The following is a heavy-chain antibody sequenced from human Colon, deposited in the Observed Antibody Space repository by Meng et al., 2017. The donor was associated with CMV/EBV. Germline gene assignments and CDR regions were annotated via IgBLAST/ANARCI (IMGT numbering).Heavy chain of an antibody. CDR1: GFSLSTYW. V-gene: IGHV3-74*01. CDR2: INGDGDTT. Sequence: EVQLGEAGGGLVQPGGSLRLSLAASGFSLSTYWMHWVRQAPGKGLVWVARINGDGDTTAYADSVRGRFTTSRDYAQNTLYLQMNSLRDEDTAVYYCLKLPPGYWGQGILVTVSS. D-gene: IGHD1-1*01. J-gene: IGHJ4*02. CDR3: LKLPPGY.